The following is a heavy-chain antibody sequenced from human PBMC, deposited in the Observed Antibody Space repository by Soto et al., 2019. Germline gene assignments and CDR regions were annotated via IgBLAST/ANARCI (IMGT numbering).Heavy chain of an antibody. D-gene: IGHD2-15*01. CDR1: GGSISSYY. J-gene: IGHJ6*02. V-gene: IGHV4-59*01. CDR2: IYYSGST. CDR3: ARVMRAPRYCSGGSCYAQRAYGMDV. Sequence: PSETLSLTFTVSGGSISSYYWSWIRQPPGKGLEWIGYIYYSGSTNYNPSLKSRFTISVDTSKNQFSLKLSSVTAADTAVYYCARVMRAPRYCSGGSCYAQRAYGMDVWGQGTTVTVSS.